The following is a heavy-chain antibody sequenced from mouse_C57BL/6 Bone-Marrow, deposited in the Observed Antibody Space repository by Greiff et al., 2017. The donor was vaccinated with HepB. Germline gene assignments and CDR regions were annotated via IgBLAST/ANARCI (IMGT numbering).Heavy chain of an antibody. J-gene: IGHJ4*01. CDR1: GYTFTSYW. CDR2: IDPSDSYT. CDR3: ENYDYDGYAMDY. D-gene: IGHD2-4*01. V-gene: IGHV1-50*01. Sequence: VQLQQPGAELVKPGASVKLSCKASGYTFTSYWMQWVKQRPGQGLEWIGEIDPSDSYTNYNQKFKGKATLTVDTSSSTAYMQLSSLTSEDSAVYYCENYDYDGYAMDYWGQGTSVTVSS.